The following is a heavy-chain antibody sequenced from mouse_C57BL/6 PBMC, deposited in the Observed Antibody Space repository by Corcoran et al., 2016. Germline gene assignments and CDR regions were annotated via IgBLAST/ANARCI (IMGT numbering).Heavy chain of an antibody. V-gene: IGHV1-26*01. CDR2: INPNNGGT. CDR3: ARDYDYENYFDY. Sequence: EVQLQQSGPELVKPGASVKISCKASGYTFTDYYMNWVKQSHGKSLEWIGDINPNNGGTSYNQKFKGKATLTVDKSSSTAYMELRSLTSEDSAVYYCARDYDYENYFDYWGQGTTLTVSS. CDR1: GYTFTDYY. J-gene: IGHJ2*01. D-gene: IGHD2-4*01.